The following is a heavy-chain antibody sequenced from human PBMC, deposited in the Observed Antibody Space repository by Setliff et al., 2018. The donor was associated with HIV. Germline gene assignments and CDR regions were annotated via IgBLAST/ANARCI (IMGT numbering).Heavy chain of an antibody. CDR3: ARAGYDSGTYYFDY. J-gene: IGHJ4*02. D-gene: IGHD3-22*01. CDR1: GASIDNYY. Sequence: KPSETLSLTCSVSGASIDNYYWSWIRQPPGRALEWIGYVYYSGSTSYNPSLKSRLAMSVDASKNHFSLRLTSVTAADTALYYCARAGYDSGTYYFDYWGRGLLVTVSS. CDR2: VYYSGST. V-gene: IGHV4-59*01.